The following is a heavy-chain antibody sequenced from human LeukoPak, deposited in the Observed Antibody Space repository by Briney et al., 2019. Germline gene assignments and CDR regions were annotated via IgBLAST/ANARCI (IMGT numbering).Heavy chain of an antibody. J-gene: IGHJ4*02. Sequence: SETLSPTCAVYGGSFSGYYWSWIRQPPGKGLEWIGEINHSGSTNYNPSLKSRVTISVDTSKNQFSLKLSSVTAADTAVYYCPRGPYSSGCDYWGQGTLVTVSS. CDR3: PRGPYSSGCDY. V-gene: IGHV4-34*01. CDR2: INHSGST. CDR1: GGSFSGYY. D-gene: IGHD6-19*01.